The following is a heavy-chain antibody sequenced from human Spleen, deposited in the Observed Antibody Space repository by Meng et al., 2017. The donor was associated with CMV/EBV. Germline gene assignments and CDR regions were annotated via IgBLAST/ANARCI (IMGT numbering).Heavy chain of an antibody. CDR1: GYTFINYG. CDR3: ARGRGSYSFDY. CDR2: INPNSGGT. D-gene: IGHD3-16*01. V-gene: IGHV1-2*02. J-gene: IGHJ4*02. Sequence: ASVKVSCKASGYTFINYGISWVRQAPGQGLEWMGWINPNSGGTNYAQKFQGRVTMTRDTSISTAYMELSRLRSDDTAVYYCARGRGSYSFDYWGQGTLVTVSS.